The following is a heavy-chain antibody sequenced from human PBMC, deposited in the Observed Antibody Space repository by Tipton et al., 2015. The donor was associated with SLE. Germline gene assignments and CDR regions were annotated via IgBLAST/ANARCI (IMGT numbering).Heavy chain of an antibody. J-gene: IGHJ6*03. V-gene: IGHV1-69*06. D-gene: IGHD3-10*01. CDR1: GASFSSYA. CDR2: IIPLFGTP. CDR3: ARGGVRGAENWYMDG. Sequence: QVQLVQSGAEVKKPGSAVKVSCKASGASFSSYAIFWVRQAPGQGLEWMGGIIPLFGTPDYAQKFQGRVTITADRSTSTAYMELSSLTSEDTAIDYCARGGVRGAENWYMDGWGEGATVTVSS.